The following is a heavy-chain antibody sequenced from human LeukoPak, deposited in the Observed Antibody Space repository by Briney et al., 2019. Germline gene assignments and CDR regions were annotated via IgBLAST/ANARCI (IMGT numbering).Heavy chain of an antibody. CDR2: INSDGSST. CDR3: ARVGDLYCSRNSCSWDY. J-gene: IGHJ4*02. D-gene: IGHD2-2*01. V-gene: IGHV3-74*01. CDR1: GFTFSNNW. Sequence: PGGSLRLSCAASGFTFSNNWMHWVRQAPGKGLVWVSRINSDGSSTSYADSVRGRFTISRDNAKNTLYLQMNSLRAEDTAVNYCARVGDLYCSRNSCSWDYWGQGALVTVSS.